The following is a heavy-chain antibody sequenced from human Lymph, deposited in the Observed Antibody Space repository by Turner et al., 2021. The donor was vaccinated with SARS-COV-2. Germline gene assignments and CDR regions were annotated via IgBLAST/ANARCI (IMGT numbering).Heavy chain of an antibody. J-gene: IGHJ3*02. CDR3: ARDLGPLVFYI. Sequence: VQLVETGGGLIQPGGSLRLSWAASGFTVSSNYMSLVRQAPGKGLEWFSVIYIGGTTYYSDSVKGRFTISRDTSKNTLYLQMTSLRAEDTAVYYCARDLGPLVFYIWGQGTMVTVSS. CDR1: GFTVSSNY. V-gene: IGHV3-53*02. CDR2: IYIGGTT.